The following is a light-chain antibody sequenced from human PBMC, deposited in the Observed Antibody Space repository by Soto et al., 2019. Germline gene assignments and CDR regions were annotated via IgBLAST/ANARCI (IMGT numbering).Light chain of an antibody. CDR2: ATS. J-gene: IGKJ1*01. CDR3: QQYDGTPPWT. Sequence: EIVLTQSPGTLSLSPGERATLFCRASQRVSISYLAWYQQKPGQAPRLLIYATSSRATGIPDRFSGSGSGTDFTLTSSRLEPEDFALYYCQQYDGTPPWTFGQGTKGEIK. V-gene: IGKV3-20*01. CDR1: QRVSISY.